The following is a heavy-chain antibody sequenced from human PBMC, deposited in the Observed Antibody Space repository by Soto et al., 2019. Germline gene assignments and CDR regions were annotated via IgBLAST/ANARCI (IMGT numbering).Heavy chain of an antibody. V-gene: IGHV3-33*01. Sequence: GGSLRLSCAASGFTFSSYGMHWVRQAPGKGLEWMAVIWYDGSNKYYTDSVKGRFTISRDNSKNTLYLQMNSLRAEDTAMYYCARDYKASATVVTQLFDYWGQGTLVTVSS. D-gene: IGHD4-17*01. CDR3: ARDYKASATVVTQLFDY. J-gene: IGHJ4*02. CDR1: GFTFSSYG. CDR2: IWYDGSNK.